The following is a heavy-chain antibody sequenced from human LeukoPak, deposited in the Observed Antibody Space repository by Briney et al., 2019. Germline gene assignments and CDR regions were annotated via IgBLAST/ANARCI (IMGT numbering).Heavy chain of an antibody. J-gene: IGHJ1*01. Sequence: PGGSLRLSCAASGFTFSSYGMHWVRQAPGKGLEWVAVITYDGSNKYYADSVKGRFTISRDNSKNTLYLQMNSLRAEDTAVYYCAKSRLSISMTSSFEHWGQGTLVTVSS. V-gene: IGHV3-30*18. CDR1: GFTFSSYG. CDR3: AKSRLSISMTSSFEH. D-gene: IGHD3-22*01. CDR2: ITYDGSNK.